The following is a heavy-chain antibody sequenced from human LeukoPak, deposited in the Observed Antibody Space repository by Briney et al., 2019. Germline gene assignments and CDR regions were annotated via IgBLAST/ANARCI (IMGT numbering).Heavy chain of an antibody. J-gene: IGHJ6*03. D-gene: IGHD2-2*01. Sequence: GGSLRLSCAASGFTFSSYSMNWVRQAPGKGLEWISYISSSSTIYYADSVKGRFTISRDNAKNSLYLQMNSLRAEDTAVYYCAREGIVVVPAAINYYYYYYMDVWGKGTTVTVSS. CDR2: ISSSSTI. CDR3: AREGIVVVPAAINYYYYYYMDV. CDR1: GFTFSSYS. V-gene: IGHV3-48*01.